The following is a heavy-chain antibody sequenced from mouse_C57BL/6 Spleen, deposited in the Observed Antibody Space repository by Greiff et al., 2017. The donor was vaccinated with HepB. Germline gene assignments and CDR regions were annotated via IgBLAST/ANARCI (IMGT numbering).Heavy chain of an antibody. Sequence: VQLQQPGAELVKPGASVKLSCKASGYTFTSYWMHWVKQRPGQGLEWIGMIHPNSGSTNYNEKFKSKATLTVDKSSSTAYMQLSSLTSEDSAVYYCARAKGNWAFDYWGQGTTLTVSS. V-gene: IGHV1-64*01. J-gene: IGHJ2*01. CDR2: IHPNSGST. D-gene: IGHD4-1*01. CDR1: GYTFTSYW. CDR3: ARAKGNWAFDY.